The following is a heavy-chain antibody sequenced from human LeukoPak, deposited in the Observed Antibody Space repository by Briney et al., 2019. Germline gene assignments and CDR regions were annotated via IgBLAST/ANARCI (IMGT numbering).Heavy chain of an antibody. J-gene: IGHJ5*02. CDR1: GGSFSGYY. CDR2: INHSGST. CDR3: ARGRPPYHDFWSGYYGKRDYNWFDP. Sequence: SETLSLTCAVYGGSFSGYYWSWIRQPPGKGLEWIGEINHSGSTNYNPSLKSRVTISVDTSKNQFSPKLSSVTAADTAVYYCARGRPPYHDFWSGYYGKRDYNWFDPWGQGTLVTVSS. V-gene: IGHV4-34*01. D-gene: IGHD3-3*01.